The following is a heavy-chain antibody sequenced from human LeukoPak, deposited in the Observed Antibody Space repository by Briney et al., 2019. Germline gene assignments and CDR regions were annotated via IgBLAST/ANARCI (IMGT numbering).Heavy chain of an antibody. Sequence: SETLSLTCTVSGGSISSYYWSWIRQPPGKGLEWIGYIYYSGSTNYNSSLKSRVTISVDTSKNQFSLKLSSVTAADTAVYYCARDTPRLRSYRGDYYGMDVWGQGTTVTVSS. D-gene: IGHD3-3*01. CDR3: ARDTPRLRSYRGDYYGMDV. CDR2: IYYSGST. V-gene: IGHV4-59*01. J-gene: IGHJ6*02. CDR1: GGSISSYY.